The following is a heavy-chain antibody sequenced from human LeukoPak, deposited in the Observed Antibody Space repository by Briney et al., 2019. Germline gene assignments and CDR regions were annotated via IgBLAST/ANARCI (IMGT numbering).Heavy chain of an antibody. V-gene: IGHV3-21*01. CDR1: GFTFSSYS. CDR2: ISSSSRYI. Sequence: GGSLRLSCAASGFTFSSYSMNWVRQAPGKGLGWVSSISSSSRYIYYADSVKGRVTISRDNAKNSLYLQMNSLRAEDTAVYYCARTGVDYGIFYYMDVWGKGTTVTISS. D-gene: IGHD4-17*01. CDR3: ARTGVDYGIFYYMDV. J-gene: IGHJ6*03.